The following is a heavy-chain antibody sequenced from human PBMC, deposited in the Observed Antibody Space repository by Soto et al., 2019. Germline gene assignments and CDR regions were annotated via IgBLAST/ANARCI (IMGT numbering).Heavy chain of an antibody. Sequence: EVQLVESGGGLVKPGGSLRLSCAASGFTLGRYSMNWVRQAPGMGLEWVSSICTSSTYIYYADSVKGRFSISRDNAKNSLYLQMNSLRAEDTAVYYCVRALPRLLSPDYYYYYGMDVWGQGTTVTVSS. CDR1: GFTLGRYS. CDR2: ICTSSTYI. V-gene: IGHV3-21*06. J-gene: IGHJ6*02. CDR3: VRALPRLLSPDYYYYYGMDV. D-gene: IGHD3-3*01.